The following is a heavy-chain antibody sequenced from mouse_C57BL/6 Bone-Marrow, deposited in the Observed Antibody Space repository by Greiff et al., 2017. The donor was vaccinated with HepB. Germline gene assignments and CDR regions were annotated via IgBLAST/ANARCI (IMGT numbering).Heavy chain of an antibody. CDR2: IHPNSGST. D-gene: IGHD1-1*01. Sequence: VKLMESGAELVKPGASVKLSCKASGYTFTSYWMHWVKQRPGQGLEWIGMIHPNSGSTNYNEKFKSKATLTVDKSSSTAYMQLSSLTSEDSAVYYCATFYYYGSRSFAYWGQGTLVTVSA. CDR1: GYTFTSYW. CDR3: ATFYYYGSRSFAY. J-gene: IGHJ3*01. V-gene: IGHV1-64*01.